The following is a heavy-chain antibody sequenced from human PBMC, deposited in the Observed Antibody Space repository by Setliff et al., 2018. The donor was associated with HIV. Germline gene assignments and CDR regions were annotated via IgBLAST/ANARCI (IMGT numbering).Heavy chain of an antibody. V-gene: IGHV3-66*01. CDR1: GFSVSSNY. D-gene: IGHD7-27*01. CDR2: IYSGGMT. CDR3: AREGPQTGDHSLALF. Sequence: GSLRLSCATSGFSVSSNYMGWVRQAPGKGLIWVSVIYSGGMTKYSDSVKGRFTISRDNAKNSLYLQMNSLRSEDTAVYYCAREGPQTGDHSLALFWGQGTVVTVSS. J-gene: IGHJ4*02.